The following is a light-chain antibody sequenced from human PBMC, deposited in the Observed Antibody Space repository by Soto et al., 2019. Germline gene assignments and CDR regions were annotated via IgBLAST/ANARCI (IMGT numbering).Light chain of an antibody. Sequence: EIVLTQSPGTLSLSPGERATLSCRASQSVSSSYLAWYQQKPVQAPRLLIYGASSRATGNPDRFSGSVSGTDFPLTISRLEPEDFAVYYCQQYGSSPPYTFGQGTKLEIK. CDR1: QSVSSSY. V-gene: IGKV3-20*01. CDR2: GAS. CDR3: QQYGSSPPYT. J-gene: IGKJ2*01.